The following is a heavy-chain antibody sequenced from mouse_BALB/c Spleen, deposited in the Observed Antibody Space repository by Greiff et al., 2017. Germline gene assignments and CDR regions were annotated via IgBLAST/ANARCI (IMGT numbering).Heavy chain of an antibody. D-gene: IGHD2-2*01. Sequence: EVKVVESGGGLVKPGGSLKLSCAASGFTFSSYAMSWVRQTPEKRLEWVASISSGGSTYYPDSVKGRFTISRDNARNILYLQMSSLRSEDTAMYYCARGGYDLWFAYWGQGTLVTVSA. J-gene: IGHJ3*01. CDR1: GFTFSSYA. V-gene: IGHV5-6-5*01. CDR3: ARGGYDLWFAY. CDR2: ISSGGST.